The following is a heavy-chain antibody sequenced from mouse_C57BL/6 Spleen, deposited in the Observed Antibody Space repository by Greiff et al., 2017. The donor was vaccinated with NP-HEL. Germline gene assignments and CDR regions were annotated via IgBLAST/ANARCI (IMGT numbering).Heavy chain of an antibody. D-gene: IGHD2-2*01. J-gene: IGHJ3*01. Sequence: VQLQQPGAELVRPGSSVKLSCKASGYTFTSYWMDWVKQRPGQGLEWIGNIYPSDSETHYNQKFKDKATLTVDKSSSTAYMQLSSLTSEDSAVYYCARSGYGYPFAYWGQGTLVTVSA. CDR1: GYTFTSYW. V-gene: IGHV1-61*01. CDR2: IYPSDSET. CDR3: ARSGYGYPFAY.